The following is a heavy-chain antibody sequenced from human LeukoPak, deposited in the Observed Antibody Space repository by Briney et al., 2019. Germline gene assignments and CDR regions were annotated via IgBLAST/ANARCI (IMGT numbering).Heavy chain of an antibody. CDR1: GYTFTAYY. J-gene: IGHJ4*02. V-gene: IGHV1-2*02. CDR3: ARGDIYFDY. Sequence: ASVKVSCKTSGYTFTAYYMHWVRQAPGQGLEWMGWINPNSGGTNYAQNFQGRVTMTRDTSISTAYMELSRLTSDDTAVYYCARGDIYFDYWGQGTLVTVSS. CDR2: INPNSGGT.